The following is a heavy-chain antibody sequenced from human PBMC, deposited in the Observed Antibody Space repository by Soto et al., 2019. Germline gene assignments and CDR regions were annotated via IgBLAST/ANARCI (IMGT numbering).Heavy chain of an antibody. CDR2: ISYSGST. D-gene: IGHD6-13*01. CDR1: GGSISSYY. V-gene: IGHV4-59*08. Sequence: QVQLQESGPGLVKPSETLSLTCTVSGGSISSYYWSWIRQPPGKGLEWIGYISYSGSTNYNPTLKSRVTISVDASKYQFSLRLSSVTAADTAVYYCARLTLPVSSSWYPAWYFDLWGRGTLVTVSS. J-gene: IGHJ2*01. CDR3: ARLTLPVSSSWYPAWYFDL.